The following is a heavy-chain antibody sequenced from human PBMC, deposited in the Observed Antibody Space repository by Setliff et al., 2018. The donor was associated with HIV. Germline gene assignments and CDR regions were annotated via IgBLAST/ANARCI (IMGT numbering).Heavy chain of an antibody. D-gene: IGHD3-10*01. CDR1: GFTFSSYS. CDR2: ISSSSSTI. J-gene: IGHJ4*02. CDR3: ASENYYGSGSYSH. Sequence: PGGSLRLSCAASGFTFSSYSMNWVRQAPGKGLEWVSYISSSSSTIYYADSVKGRFTISRDNAKNSLYLQMNSLRAEDTAVYYCASENYYGSGSYSHWGQGTLVTVSS. V-gene: IGHV3-48*04.